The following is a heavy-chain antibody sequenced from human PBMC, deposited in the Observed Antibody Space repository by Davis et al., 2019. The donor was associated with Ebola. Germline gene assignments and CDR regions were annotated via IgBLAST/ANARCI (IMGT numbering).Heavy chain of an antibody. D-gene: IGHD6-19*01. V-gene: IGHV3-74*01. J-gene: IGHJ4*02. Sequence: GESLKISCAASGFTFDDYAMHWVRQAPGKGLVWVSRINSDGSSTSYADSVKGRFTISRDNAKNTLYLQMNSLRAEDTAVYYCARAGSSGWYPPPDYWGQGTLVTVSS. CDR2: INSDGSST. CDR1: GFTFDDYA. CDR3: ARAGSSGWYPPPDY.